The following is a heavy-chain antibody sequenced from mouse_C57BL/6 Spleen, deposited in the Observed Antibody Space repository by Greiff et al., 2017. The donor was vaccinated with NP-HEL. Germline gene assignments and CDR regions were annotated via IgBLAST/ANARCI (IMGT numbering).Heavy chain of an antibody. V-gene: IGHV5-12*01. J-gene: IGHJ1*03. CDR3: ARHPDYYGSSAWYFDV. CDR2: ISNGGGST. Sequence: EVQVVESGGGLVQPGGSLKLSCAASGFTFSDYYMYWVRQTPEKRLEWVAYISNGGGSTYYPDTVKGRFTISRDNAKNTLYLQMSRLKSEDTAMYYCARHPDYYGSSAWYFDVWGTGTTVTVSS. D-gene: IGHD1-1*01. CDR1: GFTFSDYY.